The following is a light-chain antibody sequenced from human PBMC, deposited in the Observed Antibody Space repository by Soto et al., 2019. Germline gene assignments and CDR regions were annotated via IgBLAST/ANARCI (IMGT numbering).Light chain of an antibody. Sequence: DIQLTQSPSFLSASVGDRVTITCRASQAIANYLGWYQQGPGKAPTLLIHAASTLHSGVPSRFSGSGNGTDFMLTINNPKPKDSKPYSGHRLNIYPSTFGRGPTWKS. V-gene: IGKV1-9*01. J-gene: IGKJ2*01. CDR1: QAIANY. CDR3: HRLNIYPST. CDR2: AAS.